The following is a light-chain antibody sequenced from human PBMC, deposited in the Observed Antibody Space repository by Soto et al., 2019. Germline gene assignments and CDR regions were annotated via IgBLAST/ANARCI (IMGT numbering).Light chain of an antibody. J-gene: IGKJ2*01. CDR1: QSVTLW. CDR2: KAS. Sequence: DIQMTQSPSILSASVGDGVTIACRASQSVTLWLTWYQQKPGKAPKLLLYKASTLESGVPSRFSGNGSETDFTRTISSLQPDDIGTYYWQQYNSYPYTFGQGTKLEIK. V-gene: IGKV1-5*03. CDR3: QQYNSYPYT.